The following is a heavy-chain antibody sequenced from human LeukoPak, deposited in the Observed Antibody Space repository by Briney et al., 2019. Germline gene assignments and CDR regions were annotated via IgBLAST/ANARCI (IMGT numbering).Heavy chain of an antibody. CDR3: ARWRVVVNRVAATSVWFDP. CDR1: GESFSGYY. Sequence: SETLSLTCAVYGESFSGYYWSWIRQPPGKGREWIGAINLSGSANYNPSRKRRVTISVDTSKNQFSLKLSSVTAADTAVYYCARWRVVVNRVAATSVWFDPWGQGTLVTVSS. J-gene: IGHJ5*02. D-gene: IGHD2-15*01. V-gene: IGHV4-34*01. CDR2: INLSGSA.